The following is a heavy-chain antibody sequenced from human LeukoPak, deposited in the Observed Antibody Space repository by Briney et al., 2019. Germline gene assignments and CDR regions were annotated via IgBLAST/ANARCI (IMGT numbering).Heavy chain of an antibody. CDR2: INHSGST. CDR1: GGPFSGYY. D-gene: IGHD2-2*01. CDR3: ARVIVVVPAAYDAFDI. V-gene: IGHV4-34*01. Sequence: TSETLSLTCAVYGGPFSGYYWSWIRQPPGKGLEWIGEINHSGSTNYNPSLKSRVTISVDTSKNQFSLKLSSVTAADTAVYYCARVIVVVPAAYDAFDIWGQGTMVTVSS. J-gene: IGHJ3*02.